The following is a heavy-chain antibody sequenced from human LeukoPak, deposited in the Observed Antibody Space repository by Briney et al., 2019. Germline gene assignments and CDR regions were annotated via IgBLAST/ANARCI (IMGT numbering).Heavy chain of an antibody. CDR1: GFTFSSYG. D-gene: IGHD5-18*01. CDR3: ARDRGELWSTAQFDY. V-gene: IGHV3-33*01. Sequence: GGSLRLSCAASGFTFSSYGMHWVRQAPGKGLEWVAAIWYDGSNKYYADSVKGRFTISRDNSKNTLYLQMNSLRAEDTAVYYCARDRGELWSTAQFDYWGQGTLVTVSS. J-gene: IGHJ4*02. CDR2: IWYDGSNK.